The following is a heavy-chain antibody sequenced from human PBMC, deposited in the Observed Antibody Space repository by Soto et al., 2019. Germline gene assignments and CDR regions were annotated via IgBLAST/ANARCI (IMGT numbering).Heavy chain of an antibody. V-gene: IGHV3-30*18. CDR3: AKENLRKDIVTGDYFDY. Sequence: GGSLRLSCAASGFTFSSYGMHWVRQAPGKGLEWVAVISYDGSNKYYADSVKGRFIISRDNSRNSLYRQMNSLRVEDRAVNYCAKENLRKDIVTGDYFDYWGQGTLVTGSS. J-gene: IGHJ4*02. CDR1: GFTFSSYG. CDR2: ISYDGSNK. D-gene: IGHD3-9*01.